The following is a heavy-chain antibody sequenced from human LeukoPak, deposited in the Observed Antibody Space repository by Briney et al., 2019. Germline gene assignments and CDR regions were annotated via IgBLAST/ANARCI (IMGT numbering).Heavy chain of an antibody. V-gene: IGHV4-61*09. CDR2: IYSSGST. J-gene: IGHJ4*02. D-gene: IGHD1-26*01. Sequence: PSETLSLTCTVSGASISRGSYYWNWIRQPAGKGLEWIGNIYSSGSTNYNPSLKSRVALSADTSRNQFSLKLFSVTAADTAVYYCASFLVGWSLEWGAYATHNDYWGQGTLVTVSS. CDR1: GASISRGSYY. CDR3: ASFLVGWSLEWGAYATHNDY.